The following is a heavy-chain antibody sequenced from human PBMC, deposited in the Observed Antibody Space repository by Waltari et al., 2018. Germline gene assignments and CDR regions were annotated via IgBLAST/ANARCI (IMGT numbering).Heavy chain of an antibody. CDR3: AGRAGYQNPHDAFDI. V-gene: IGHV1-69*08. D-gene: IGHD3-16*02. Sequence: QVQLVQSGAEVTKPGSSLKISCKASGGTFSSYTSSWLRQAPGQGLEWMGRIIPILGTDNDPQNFQGRIMSTADKSTQIALRQLGSPGAEATAGYYWAGRAGYQNPHDAFDIWGQGTMVTVSS. CDR2: IIPILGTD. CDR1: GGTFSSYT. J-gene: IGHJ3*02.